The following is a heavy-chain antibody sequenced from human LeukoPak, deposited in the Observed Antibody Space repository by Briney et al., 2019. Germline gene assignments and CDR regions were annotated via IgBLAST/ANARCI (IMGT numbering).Heavy chain of an antibody. CDR2: IIPIFGIA. J-gene: IGHJ6*02. CDR1: GGTFSSYA. D-gene: IGHD2-8*01. Sequence: SVTVSCKASGGTFSSYAISWVRQAPGQGLEWMGRIIPIFGIANYAQKFQGRVTITADKSTSTAYMELSSLRSEDTAVYYCARGRTNPSDYYGMDVWGQGTTVTVSS. V-gene: IGHV1-69*04. CDR3: ARGRTNPSDYYGMDV.